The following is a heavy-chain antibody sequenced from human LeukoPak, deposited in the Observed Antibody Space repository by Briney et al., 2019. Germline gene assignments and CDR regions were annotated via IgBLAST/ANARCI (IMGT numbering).Heavy chain of an antibody. V-gene: IGHV3-30*18. Sequence: GGSLRLSCAASGFTFSSYGMQWVRQAPGKGLEWVAVISYDGSNKYYADSVKGRFSISRDDSKTTLYLQMNSLRAEDKAIYYCANPFYYDSSGTTEYFQQWGQGTLVTVSS. CDR3: ANPFYYDSSGTTEYFQQ. CDR2: ISYDGSNK. J-gene: IGHJ1*01. D-gene: IGHD3-22*01. CDR1: GFTFSSYG.